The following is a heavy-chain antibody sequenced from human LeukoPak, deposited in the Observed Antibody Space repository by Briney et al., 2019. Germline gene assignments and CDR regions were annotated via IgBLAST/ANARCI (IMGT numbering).Heavy chain of an antibody. CDR2: INPHSGGT. D-gene: IGHD3-3*01. CDR3: ARVRGGDFWSGYYFDY. J-gene: IGHJ4*02. Sequence: ASVKVSCKASGYTFTGYYIHWVRQAPGQGLEWMGWINPHSGGTNYAQKFQGGVTMTRDTSITTAYMELSSLRSDDTAVYYCARVRGGDFWSGYYFDYWGQGTLVTVSS. V-gene: IGHV1-2*02. CDR1: GYTFTGYY.